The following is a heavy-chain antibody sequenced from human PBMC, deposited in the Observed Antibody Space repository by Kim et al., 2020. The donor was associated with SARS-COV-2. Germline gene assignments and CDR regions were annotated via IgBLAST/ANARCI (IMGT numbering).Heavy chain of an antibody. J-gene: IGHJ4*02. CDR2: IYYSGST. V-gene: IGHV4-39*07. CDR3: ARDIVGAMWGFDY. Sequence: SETLSLTCTVSGGSISSSSYYWGWIRQPPGKGLEWIASIYYSGSTYYNPSLKSRVTISVDTSKNQFSLKLSSVTAADTAVYYCARDIVGAMWGFDYWGQGTLVTVSS. CDR1: GGSISSSSYY. D-gene: IGHD1-26*01.